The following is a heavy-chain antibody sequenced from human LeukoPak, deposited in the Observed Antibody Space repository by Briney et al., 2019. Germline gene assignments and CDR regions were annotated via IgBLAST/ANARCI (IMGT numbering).Heavy chain of an antibody. CDR3: AKHSRSGDSGYGNAFDI. CDR2: FYYSGST. Sequence: SETLSLTCTVSGGSISSSSNYWDWVRQPPGKGLEWIASFYYSGSTYYNPSLKSRVTISVDASKNHFSLKLSPVTAADTAAYYCAKHSRSGDSGYGNAFDIWGQGTMVTVSS. CDR1: GGSISSSSNY. D-gene: IGHD5-12*01. V-gene: IGHV4-39*01. J-gene: IGHJ3*02.